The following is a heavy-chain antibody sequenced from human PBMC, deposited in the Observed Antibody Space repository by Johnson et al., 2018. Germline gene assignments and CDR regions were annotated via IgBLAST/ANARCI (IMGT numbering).Heavy chain of an antibody. D-gene: IGHD3-10*01. Sequence: SVNGRFTLSRDNAKHSLYLQMKSLRAEDTAVYYCARGGLLWFVELLFGAFDIWGQGTMVTVSS. CDR3: ARGGLLWFVELLFGAFDI. V-gene: IGHV3-48*01. J-gene: IGHJ3*02.